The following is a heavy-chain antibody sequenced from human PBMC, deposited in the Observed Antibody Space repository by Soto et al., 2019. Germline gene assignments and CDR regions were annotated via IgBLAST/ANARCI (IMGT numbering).Heavy chain of an antibody. CDR1: GYTFSDYG. CDR2: VGTYNTNT. V-gene: IGHV1-18*01. J-gene: IGHJ4*02. D-gene: IGHD3-22*01. Sequence: ASVKVSCKTSGYTFSDYGLAWLRQTPGQRPEWMGWVGTYNTNTNYAQKFQGRVTMTTDTSTTTTSMELRSLRSDDTAVYYCARELNTDSSAYYSFAYWGQGTLVTVS. CDR3: ARELNTDSSAYYSFAY.